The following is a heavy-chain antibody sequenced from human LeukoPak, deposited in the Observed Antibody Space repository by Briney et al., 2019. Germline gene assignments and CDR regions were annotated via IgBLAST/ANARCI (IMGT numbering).Heavy chain of an antibody. CDR1: GFTVTRNY. CDR2: IHSSGNT. D-gene: IGHD2-2*01. J-gene: IGHJ6*02. V-gene: IGHV3-66*01. Sequence: PGGSLRLSCAASGFTVTRNYMTWVRQAPGKGLEWVSVIHSSGNTYYADSVKGRFAISRDNSKNILYLQMNNLRGEDTAVYFCAKGGYHYSSSYMPDPYYAMDVWGQGTTVTVSS. CDR3: AKGGYHYSSSYMPDPYYAMDV.